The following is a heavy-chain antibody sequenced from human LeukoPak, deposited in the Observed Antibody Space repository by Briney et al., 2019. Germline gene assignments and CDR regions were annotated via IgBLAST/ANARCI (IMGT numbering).Heavy chain of an antibody. CDR2: ISGSGGTT. V-gene: IGHV3-23*01. J-gene: IGHJ4*02. D-gene: IGHD6-13*01. Sequence: GGSLRLSCAASGFTFSSYAMSWVRQAPGKGLKWVSSISGSGGTTYYPDSVKGRFTISRDNSKNTLYLQMNSLRAEDTALYYCANRGSSQPTYYFDYWGQGTLVTVSS. CDR3: ANRGSSQPTYYFDY. CDR1: GFTFSSYA.